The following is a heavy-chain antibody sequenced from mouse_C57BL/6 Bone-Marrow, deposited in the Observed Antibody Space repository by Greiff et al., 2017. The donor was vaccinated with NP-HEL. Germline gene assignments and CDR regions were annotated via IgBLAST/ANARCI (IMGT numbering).Heavy chain of an antibody. CDR2: INPYNGGT. V-gene: IGHV1-19*01. CDR1: GYTFTDYY. D-gene: IGHD1-1*01. Sequence: VQLQQSGPVLVKPGASVKMSCKASGYTFTDYYMNWVKQSHGKSLEWIGVINPYNGGTSYNQKFKGKATLTVDKSSSTAYMELNSLTSEDSAVYYCARSITTVGGNLFAYWGQGTLVTVSA. J-gene: IGHJ3*01. CDR3: ARSITTVGGNLFAY.